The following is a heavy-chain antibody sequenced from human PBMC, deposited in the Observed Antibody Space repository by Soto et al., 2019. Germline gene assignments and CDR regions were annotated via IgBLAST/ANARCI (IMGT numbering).Heavy chain of an antibody. V-gene: IGHV4-34*01. D-gene: IGHD1-1*01. CDR1: GQSFSGHS. CDR3: ARGSGIVALPGELEDVKYDY. Sequence: QVQLQQWGAGLVKPSETLSLSCAVYGQSFSGHSWAWIRQPPGKELEWNGEINESGGTYYNPSLKSRVTTSTDTSKNQFSLKLSSVSAADTAAYFCARGSGIVALPGELEDVKYDYWGQGTLVNVSS. CDR2: INESGGT. J-gene: IGHJ4*02.